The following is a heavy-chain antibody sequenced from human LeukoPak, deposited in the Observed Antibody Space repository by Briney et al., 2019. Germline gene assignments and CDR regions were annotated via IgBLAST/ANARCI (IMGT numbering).Heavy chain of an antibody. Sequence: SVKVSCKASGGTFSSYAISWVRQAPGQGLEWMGGIIPIFGTANYAQKFQGRVTITADESTSTAYMELRSLRSDDTAVYYCAAEGIVGSPDYWGQGTLVTVSS. J-gene: IGHJ4*02. V-gene: IGHV1-69*13. CDR3: AAEGIVGSPDY. D-gene: IGHD1-26*01. CDR2: IIPIFGTA. CDR1: GGTFSSYA.